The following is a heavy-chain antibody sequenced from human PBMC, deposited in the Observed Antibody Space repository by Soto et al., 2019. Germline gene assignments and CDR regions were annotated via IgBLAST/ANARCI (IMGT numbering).Heavy chain of an antibody. Sequence: SETLSLTSTVSGGCVSSYYWSWIWQPPGKGLEWFGYIYYSGSTNYNPSLKSRVTISVDTSKNQFSLKLSSVTAADTAVYYCARGMTYYDILTGYSSYYYMDVWGKGTTVTVSS. CDR1: GGCVSSYY. CDR3: ARGMTYYDILTGYSSYYYMDV. CDR2: IYYSGST. J-gene: IGHJ6*03. D-gene: IGHD3-9*01. V-gene: IGHV4-59*02.